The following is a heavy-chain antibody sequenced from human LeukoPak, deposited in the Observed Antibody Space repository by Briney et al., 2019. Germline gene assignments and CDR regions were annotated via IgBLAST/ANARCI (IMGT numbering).Heavy chain of an antibody. Sequence: SETLSLTCAVCGGSFSGYYWNWIRQSPVKGLEWIGEIYHFGNTNYNPSLKSRVTISVDTSKNQFSLKLSSVTAADTAVYYCARLEGAVADILHWYFDLLGRGTLVTVSS. CDR3: ARLEGAVADILHWYFDL. D-gene: IGHD6-19*01. J-gene: IGHJ2*01. CDR1: GGSFSGYY. V-gene: IGHV4-34*01. CDR2: IYHFGNT.